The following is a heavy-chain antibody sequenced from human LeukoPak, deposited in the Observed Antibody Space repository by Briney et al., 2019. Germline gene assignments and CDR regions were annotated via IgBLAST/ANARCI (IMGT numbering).Heavy chain of an antibody. J-gene: IGHJ4*02. D-gene: IGHD5-18*01. CDR1: GGSISSSSYY. Sequence: SETLSLTCTISGGSISSSSYYWGWIRQPPGKGLEWIGNIYYSGSTYYNPSLKSRVTISVDTSKNQFSLKLSSVTAADTAVYYCARFDQLWVSYYFEQWGQGTLVTVSS. CDR3: ARFDQLWVSYYFEQ. V-gene: IGHV4-39*07. CDR2: IYYSGST.